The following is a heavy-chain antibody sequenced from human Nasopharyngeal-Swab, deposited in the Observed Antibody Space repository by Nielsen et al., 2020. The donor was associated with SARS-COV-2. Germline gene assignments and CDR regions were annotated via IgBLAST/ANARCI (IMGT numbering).Heavy chain of an antibody. CDR3: AREVIEPAVSDAFDF. CDR2: IHYTGNT. V-gene: IGHV4-31*03. Sequence: SETLSLTCTVSGGSISSGAYFWSWILQHPGKGLEWIVYIHYTGNTFYNPSLERRLTISLDTSQNQFSLRLSSVTAADTAVYYCAREVIEPAVSDAFDFWGQGTMVTVSS. CDR1: GGSISSGAYF. J-gene: IGHJ3*01. D-gene: IGHD3-16*02.